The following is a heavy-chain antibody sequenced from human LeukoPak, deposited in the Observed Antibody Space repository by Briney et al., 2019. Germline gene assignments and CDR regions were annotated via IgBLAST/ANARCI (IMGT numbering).Heavy chain of an antibody. V-gene: IGHV1-3*01. CDR1: GYTFTSYA. Sequence: ASVKVSCEASGYTFTSYAMHWVRQAPGQRLEWMGWINAGNGNTKYSQKFQGRVTITRDTSASTAYMELSGLRSEDTAVYYCARAGYCSGGSCNYYYYYGMDVWGQGTTVTVSS. J-gene: IGHJ6*02. CDR3: ARAGYCSGGSCNYYYYYGMDV. D-gene: IGHD2-15*01. CDR2: INAGNGNT.